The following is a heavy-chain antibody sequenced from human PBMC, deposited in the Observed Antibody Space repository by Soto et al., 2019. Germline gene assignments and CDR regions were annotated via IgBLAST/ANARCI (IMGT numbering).Heavy chain of an antibody. V-gene: IGHV2-70*11. D-gene: IGHD3-3*01. J-gene: IGHJ4*02. CDR2: IDWDDDK. Sequence: GSGPTLVKATQTLTLTCTFSGFSLSTSGMCVSWIRQPPGKALEWLARIDWDDDKYYSTSLKTRLTISKDTSKNQVVLTMTNMDPVDTATYYSAWMLRLLDSPITVCWGKRTLVTV. CDR3: AWMLRLLDSPITVC. CDR1: GFSLSTSGMC.